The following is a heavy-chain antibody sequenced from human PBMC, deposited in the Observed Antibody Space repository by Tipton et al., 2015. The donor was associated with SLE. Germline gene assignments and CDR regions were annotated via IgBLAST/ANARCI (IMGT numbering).Heavy chain of an antibody. D-gene: IGHD6-19*01. J-gene: IGHJ5*02. Sequence: QSGAEVKKPGASVKVSYKASGYTFSTYDIDWVRQATGQGLEWMGWMNPNSGNSGYAQKFQGRVTMTRNNSISTAYMELSSLKVEDTAVYYCARGRGAVAGRENWFDPWGQGTLVTVSS. CDR2: MNPNSGNS. V-gene: IGHV1-8*01. CDR3: ARGRGAVAGRENWFDP. CDR1: GYTFSTYD.